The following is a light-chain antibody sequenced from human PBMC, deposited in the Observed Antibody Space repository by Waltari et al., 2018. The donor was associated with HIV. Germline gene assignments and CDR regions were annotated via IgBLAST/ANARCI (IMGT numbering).Light chain of an antibody. CDR2: NTD. V-gene: IGLV7-43*01. Sequence: QPVVTQEPSLTVSPGGQVTLTCASSPGTVISLTHPSWFQHKPGQAPRSLIYNTDNRHSWTPDRFSGSLPGGKAALTLSGVQPEDEADYYCVIYYGGSWVFGGGTRLTVL. CDR1: PGTVISLTH. J-gene: IGLJ3*02. CDR3: VIYYGGSWV.